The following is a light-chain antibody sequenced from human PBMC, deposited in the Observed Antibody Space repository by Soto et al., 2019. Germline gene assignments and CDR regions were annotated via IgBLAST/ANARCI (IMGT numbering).Light chain of an antibody. Sequence: QSVLTQPPSVSGAPGQRVTISCSGSSSNIGAPYDVHWYQHHPGTAPKLLLSGNDNRPSGVPDRFSGSRSGTSASLAITGLQAEDEADYYCQSYDSSLSAWVFGGGTQLTVL. CDR1: SSNIGAPYD. CDR2: GND. CDR3: QSYDSSLSAWV. V-gene: IGLV1-40*01. J-gene: IGLJ3*02.